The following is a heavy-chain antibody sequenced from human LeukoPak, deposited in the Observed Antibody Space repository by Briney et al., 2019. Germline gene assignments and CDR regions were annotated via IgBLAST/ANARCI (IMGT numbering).Heavy chain of an antibody. CDR2: ISYDGSNK. CDR1: GFTFSSYG. CDR3: TTGDY. V-gene: IGHV3-30*03. J-gene: IGHJ4*02. D-gene: IGHD1-14*01. Sequence: PGRSLRHSCAASGFTFSSYGMHWVRQAPGKGLEWVAVISYDGSNKYYADSVKGRFTISRDNSKNTLYLQMNSLRAEDTAVYYATTGDYWGQGTLVTVSS.